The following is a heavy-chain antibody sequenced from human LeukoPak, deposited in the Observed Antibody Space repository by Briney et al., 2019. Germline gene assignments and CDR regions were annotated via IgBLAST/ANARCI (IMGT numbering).Heavy chain of an antibody. J-gene: IGHJ3*02. CDR2: IDPKSGAT. Sequence: GASLKVSCKASGYSFTGYYMHWMRLALGQGLERMGWIDPKSGATKYAQKFQGRVTMTRDTSITTVYMELNRLRSDDTAVYYCARLITAADAFDIWGQGTMVTVSS. D-gene: IGHD2-2*01. V-gene: IGHV1-2*02. CDR1: GYSFTGYY. CDR3: ARLITAADAFDI.